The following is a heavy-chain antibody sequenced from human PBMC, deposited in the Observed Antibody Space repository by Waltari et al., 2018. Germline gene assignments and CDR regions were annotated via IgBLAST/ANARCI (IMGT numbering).Heavy chain of an antibody. V-gene: IGHV3-23*01. CDR2: ISGSGGST. Sequence: RLSCAASGFTFSSYAMSWVRQAPGKGLEWASAISGSGGSTYYADSVKGRFTISRDNSPSDTSSVAVGCLAQDFLPDSITFSWKYKNSLRAEDTAVYYCAKDRRWFSAFDIWGQGTMVTVSS. CDR3: TFSWKYKNSLRAEDTAVYYCAKDRRWFSAFDI. J-gene: IGHJ3*02. CDR1: GFTFSSYA. D-gene: IGHD1-7*01.